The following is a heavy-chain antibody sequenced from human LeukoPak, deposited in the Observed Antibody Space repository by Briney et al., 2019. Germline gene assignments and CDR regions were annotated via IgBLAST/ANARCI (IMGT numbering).Heavy chain of an antibody. CDR1: GGSISGSFYY. Sequence: SETLSLTCTVSGGSISGSFYYWGWIRQPPGKGLEWIGSIYYSGSTYYNPSLKSRVTISVDTSKNQFSLKLSSVTAADTAVYYCARVGAIPYNWFDPWGQGTLVTVSS. J-gene: IGHJ5*02. CDR2: IYYSGST. CDR3: ARVGAIPYNWFDP. D-gene: IGHD1-26*01. V-gene: IGHV4-39*07.